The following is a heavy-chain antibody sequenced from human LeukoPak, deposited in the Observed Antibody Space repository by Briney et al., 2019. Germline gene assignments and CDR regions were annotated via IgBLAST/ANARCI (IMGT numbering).Heavy chain of an antibody. CDR3: ARAPSASIFDVSGELDP. D-gene: IGHD3-3*01. CDR2: IISYNGNT. V-gene: IGHV1-18*01. J-gene: IGHJ5*02. CDR1: GYPSTSYN. Sequence: ASVKVSCKAAGYPSTSYNIAWVRQAPGQGLEWMGWIISYNGNTRYAQKYEGRVTMTTDTSTTTAYMELTNLRSDDTAVYYCARAPSASIFDVSGELDPWGQGTLLTVSS.